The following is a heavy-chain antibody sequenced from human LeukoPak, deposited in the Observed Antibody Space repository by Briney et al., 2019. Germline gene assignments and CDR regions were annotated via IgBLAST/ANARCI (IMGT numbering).Heavy chain of an antibody. D-gene: IGHD5-12*01. Sequence: ASVKVSCKASGYTFTVYYMHWVRQAPGQGLEWMGWINPNSGGTNYAQKFQGWVTMTRDTSISTAYMELSRLRSDDTAVYYCARGYSGYDSSWFDPWGQGTLVTVSS. CDR1: GYTFTVYY. CDR3: ARGYSGYDSSWFDP. V-gene: IGHV1-2*04. J-gene: IGHJ5*02. CDR2: INPNSGGT.